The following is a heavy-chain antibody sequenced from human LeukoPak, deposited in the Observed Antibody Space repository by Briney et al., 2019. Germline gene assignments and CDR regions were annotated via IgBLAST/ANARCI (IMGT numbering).Heavy chain of an antibody. CDR2: ISGSVTST. J-gene: IGHJ4*02. V-gene: IGHV3-23*01. Sequence: GGSLRLSCAASGFTFSSYAMSWVRQAPGKGLEWVSVISGSVTSTYYADSVKGRFTISRDNSKNTLYLQVNSLRAEDTAVYYCAMTPTPKLQHPLDYWGQGTLVTVSS. CDR3: AMTPTPKLQHPLDY. D-gene: IGHD1-1*01. CDR1: GFTFSSYA.